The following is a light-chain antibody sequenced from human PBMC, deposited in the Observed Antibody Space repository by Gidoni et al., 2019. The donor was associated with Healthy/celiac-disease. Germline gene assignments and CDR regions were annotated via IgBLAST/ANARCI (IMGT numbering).Light chain of an antibody. CDR2: GAS. J-gene: IGKJ4*02. V-gene: IGKV3-20*01. CDR3: QQYGSSSGT. Sequence: ETVLTQSQGTRSLSPGGRATLSCRASQSVSSSYLAWYQQKPGQAPRLLIYGASSRATGIPDRFSGSGSGTDFTLTISRLEPEDFAVYYCQQYGSSSGTFGGXTKVEIK. CDR1: QSVSSSY.